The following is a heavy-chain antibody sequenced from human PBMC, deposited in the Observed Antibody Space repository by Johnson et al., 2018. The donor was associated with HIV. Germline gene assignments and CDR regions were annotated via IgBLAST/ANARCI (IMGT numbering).Heavy chain of an antibody. Sequence: VQLVESGGGLVKPGGSLRLVCAASGFSFSDYYMSWIRQAPGKGLEWVASIKQDGGEKFYVDSVKGRFTISRDNGKDLLYLQMNRLRAEDTAVYYCARDMSGGRYGGAFHIWGQGTMVTVSS. CDR3: ARDMSGGRYGGAFHI. CDR2: IKQDGGEK. CDR1: GFSFSDYY. D-gene: IGHD6-19*01. J-gene: IGHJ3*02. V-gene: IGHV3-7*03.